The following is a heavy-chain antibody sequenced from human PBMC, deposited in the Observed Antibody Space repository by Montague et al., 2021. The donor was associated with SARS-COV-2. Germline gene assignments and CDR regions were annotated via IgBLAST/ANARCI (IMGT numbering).Heavy chain of an antibody. CDR3: AGDVGSGSYYTPVDY. Sequence: SLRLSCAASGFTFSSYEMNWIRQAPGKGLEWVSYISSSGSTIYYXDSXKGRFTISRDNAKNSLYLQMNSLRAEDTAVYYCAGDVGSGSYYTPVDYWGQGTLVTVSS. V-gene: IGHV3-48*03. CDR2: ISSSGSTI. J-gene: IGHJ4*02. CDR1: GFTFSSYE. D-gene: IGHD3-10*01.